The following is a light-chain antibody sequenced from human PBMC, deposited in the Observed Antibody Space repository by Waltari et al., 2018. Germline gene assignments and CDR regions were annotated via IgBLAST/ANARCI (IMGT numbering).Light chain of an antibody. CDR3: STWDDRLTGVV. Sequence: QSVFAQPHSASGTPGQRITISCSGSNSNIGSNTVNWYQQFPGTAPRLLIYSNNQRPSGVPDRFSASKSGSSAALAIYGLHSEDEADYYCSTWDDRLTGVVFGGGTKVTVL. CDR1: NSNIGSNT. CDR2: SNN. V-gene: IGLV1-44*01. J-gene: IGLJ2*01.